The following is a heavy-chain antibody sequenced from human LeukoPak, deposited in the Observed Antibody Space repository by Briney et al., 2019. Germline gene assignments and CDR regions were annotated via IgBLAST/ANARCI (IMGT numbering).Heavy chain of an antibody. Sequence: GGSLRLSCAASGFTFSDYSMSWIRQAPGKGLEWVSYIRSSRNTIYYADSVKGRFTISRDNAKNSLYLQMNSLRAEDTAVYYCAREKKTEWTTGAFDMWGQGTMVIVSS. CDR1: GFTFSDYS. J-gene: IGHJ3*02. CDR3: AREKKTEWTTGAFDM. D-gene: IGHD3-3*01. V-gene: IGHV3-11*04. CDR2: IRSSRNTI.